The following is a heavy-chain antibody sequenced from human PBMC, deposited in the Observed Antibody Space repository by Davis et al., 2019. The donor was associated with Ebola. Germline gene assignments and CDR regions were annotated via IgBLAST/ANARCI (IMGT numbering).Heavy chain of an antibody. V-gene: IGHV3-7*01. CDR2: IKQDGSET. J-gene: IGHJ4*02. Sequence: PGGSLRLSCAASGFSVSNYWMSWVRQAPGKGLEWVANIKQDGSETYYVDSVKGRFTISRDNAKNSLYLQMNSLRPEDTAVYYCASLWGGNGDYPFDYWGQGTLVTVSS. CDR3: ASLWGGNGDYPFDY. CDR1: GFSVSNYW. D-gene: IGHD4-17*01.